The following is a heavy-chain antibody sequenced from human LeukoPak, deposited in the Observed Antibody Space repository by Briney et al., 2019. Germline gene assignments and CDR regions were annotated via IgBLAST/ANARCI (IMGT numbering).Heavy chain of an antibody. V-gene: IGHV3-30*18. CDR1: GFTFNSYG. CDR3: AKDLSSGSRRAY. CDR2: ISYDGSNK. Sequence: GRSLRLSCAASGFTFNSYGMHWVRQAPGKGLEWVAVISYDGSNKYYADSVKGRFTISRDNSKNTLYLQMNSLRAEDTGVYYCAKDLSSGSRRAYWGQGTLVTVSS. J-gene: IGHJ4*02. D-gene: IGHD6-19*01.